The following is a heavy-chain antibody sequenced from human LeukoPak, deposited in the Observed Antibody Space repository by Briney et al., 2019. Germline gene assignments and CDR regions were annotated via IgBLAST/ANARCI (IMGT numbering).Heavy chain of an antibody. CDR2: IYYSGST. CDR3: ARDRMEYSSSWYEYYMDV. V-gene: IGHV4-31*03. CDR1: GGPISSGGYY. J-gene: IGHJ6*03. Sequence: SQTLSLTCTVSGGPISSGGYYWSWIRQHPGKGLEWIGYIYYSGSTYYNPSLKSRVTISVDTSKNQFSLKLSSVTAADTAVYYCARDRMEYSSSWYEYYMDVWGKGTTVTVSS. D-gene: IGHD6-13*01.